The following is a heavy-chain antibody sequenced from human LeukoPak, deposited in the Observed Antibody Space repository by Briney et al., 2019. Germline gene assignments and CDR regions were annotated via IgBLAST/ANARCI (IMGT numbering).Heavy chain of an antibody. J-gene: IGHJ4*02. CDR2: ISYDGSNK. D-gene: IGHD3-9*01. CDR1: GFTFSSYG. CDR3: AKDLNYDILTGYSFDY. Sequence: PGGSLRRSCAASGFTFSSYGMHWVRQAPGKGLEWVAVISYDGSNKYYADSVKGRFTISRDNSKNTLYLQMNSLRAEDTAVYYCAKDLNYDILTGYSFDYWGQGTLVTVSS. V-gene: IGHV3-30*18.